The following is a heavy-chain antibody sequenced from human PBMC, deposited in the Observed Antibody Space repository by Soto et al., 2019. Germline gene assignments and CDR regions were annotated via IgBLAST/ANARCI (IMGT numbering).Heavy chain of an antibody. D-gene: IGHD3-10*01. CDR2: INHSGST. Sequence: PSETLSLTCAVYGGSFSGYYWSWIRQPPGEGLEWIGEINHSGSTNYNPSLKSRVTISVDTSKNQFSLKLSSVTAADTAVYYCARGLYGSGDYWGQGTLVTVSS. CDR3: ARGLYGSGDY. V-gene: IGHV4-34*01. CDR1: GGSFSGYY. J-gene: IGHJ4*02.